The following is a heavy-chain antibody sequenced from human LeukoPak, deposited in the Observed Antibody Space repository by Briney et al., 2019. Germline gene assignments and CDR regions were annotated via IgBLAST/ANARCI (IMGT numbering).Heavy chain of an antibody. J-gene: IGHJ4*02. CDR3: AREGEDFHWNVYFDS. D-gene: IGHD1-1*01. Sequence: SQTLSLTCTVSGGSISSGDYYWSWIRQPPGKGPEWIGYIYYSGSTYYNPSLKSRVTISVDTSKNQFSLKLSSVTAADTAVYYCAREGEDFHWNVYFDSWGQGTLVTVSS. CDR1: GGSISSGDYY. CDR2: IYYSGST. V-gene: IGHV4-30-4*08.